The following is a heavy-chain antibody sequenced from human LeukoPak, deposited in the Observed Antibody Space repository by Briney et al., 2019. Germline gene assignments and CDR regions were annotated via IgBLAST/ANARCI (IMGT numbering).Heavy chain of an antibody. Sequence: SETLSLTCAVYGGSFSGYYWSWIRQPPGKGLEWIGEINHSGSTNYNPSLKSRVTISVGASKNQFSLKLSSVTAADTAVYYCATVAGTNDYWGQGTLVTVSS. V-gene: IGHV4-34*01. CDR2: INHSGST. J-gene: IGHJ4*02. D-gene: IGHD6-19*01. CDR1: GGSFSGYY. CDR3: ATVAGTNDY.